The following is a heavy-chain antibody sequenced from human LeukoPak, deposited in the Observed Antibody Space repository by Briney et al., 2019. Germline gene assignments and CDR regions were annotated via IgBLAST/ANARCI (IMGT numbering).Heavy chain of an antibody. CDR1: GFTFSSYW. CDR3: ARDPPRYYDSSPYWYFDL. V-gene: IGHV3-74*01. CDR2: INSDGSST. Sequence: GGSLRLSCAASGFTFSSYWMHWVRQAPGKGLVWVSRINSDGSSTSYADSVKGRFTISRDNAKNTLYLQMNSLRAEDTAVYYCARDPPRYYDSSPYWYFDLWGRGTLVTVSS. D-gene: IGHD3-22*01. J-gene: IGHJ2*01.